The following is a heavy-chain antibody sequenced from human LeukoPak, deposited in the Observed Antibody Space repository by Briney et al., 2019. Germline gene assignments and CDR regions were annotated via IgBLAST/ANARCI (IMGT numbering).Heavy chain of an antibody. V-gene: IGHV3-74*01. J-gene: IGHJ6*02. Sequence: GGSPRLSCAASGFTFSSYWMHWVRQAPGKGLVWVSRIKSDGSSTSYADSVKGRFTISRDNAKNTLYLQMNSLKAEDTAVYYCVRDWYYAMDVWGQGTTVTVSS. CDR1: GFTFSSYW. CDR2: IKSDGSST. CDR3: VRDWYYAMDV.